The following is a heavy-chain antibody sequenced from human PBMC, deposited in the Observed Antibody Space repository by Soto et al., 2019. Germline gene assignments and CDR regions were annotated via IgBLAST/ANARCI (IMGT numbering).Heavy chain of an antibody. Sequence: KPSETLSLTCTVSGGSISSYYWSWIRQPPGKGPEWIGYIYYSGSTNYNPSLKSRVTISVDTSKNQFSLKLSSVTAADTAVYYCARGGGIAARPPRENWFDPWGQGTLVTVSS. CDR2: IYYSGST. J-gene: IGHJ5*02. CDR1: GGSISSYY. CDR3: ARGGGIAARPPRENWFDP. D-gene: IGHD6-6*01. V-gene: IGHV4-59*01.